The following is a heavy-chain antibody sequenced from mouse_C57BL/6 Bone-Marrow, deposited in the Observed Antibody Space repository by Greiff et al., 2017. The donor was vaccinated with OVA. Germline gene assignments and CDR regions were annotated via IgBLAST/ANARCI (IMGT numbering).Heavy chain of an antibody. CDR3: ARRYYGTRGFAY. V-gene: IGHV1-81*01. CDR1: GYTFPSYG. Sequence: QVQPQQSGAELARPGASVKLSCKAFGYTFPSYGISWVKQKTGQGLEWIGEIYPRSGNTYYNEKFKGKATLTADKSSSTAYMELRSLTSEDSAVYFCARRYYGTRGFAYWGQGTLVTVSA. CDR2: IYPRSGNT. D-gene: IGHD2-1*01. J-gene: IGHJ3*01.